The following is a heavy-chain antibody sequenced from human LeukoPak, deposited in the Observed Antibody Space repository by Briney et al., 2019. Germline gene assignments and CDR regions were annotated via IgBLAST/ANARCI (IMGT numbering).Heavy chain of an antibody. D-gene: IGHD2-15*01. CDR3: ARGAVVVVAGDY. CDR1: GYTFTVYY. J-gene: IGHJ4*02. V-gene: IGHV1-2*02. Sequence: GASVKVSCKASGYTFTVYYMHWVRQAPGQGLEWMGWINPNSGGTNYAQKFQGRVTMTRDTSISTAYMELRSLRSDDTAVYYCARGAVVVVAGDYWGQGTLVTVSS. CDR2: INPNSGGT.